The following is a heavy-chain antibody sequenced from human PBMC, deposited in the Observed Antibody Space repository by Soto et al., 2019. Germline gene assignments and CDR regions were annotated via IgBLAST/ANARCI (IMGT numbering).Heavy chain of an antibody. CDR1: GGSISSGGYY. CDR3: ARDHHSGSSY. Sequence: SETLSLTCTVSGGSISSGGYYWSWIRQHPGKGLEWIGYIYYSGSTYYNPSLKSRVTISVDTSKNQFSLKLSSVTAADTAVYYCARDHHSGSSYWGHGTLVTVSS. CDR2: IYYSGST. J-gene: IGHJ4*01. D-gene: IGHD5-12*01. V-gene: IGHV4-31*03.